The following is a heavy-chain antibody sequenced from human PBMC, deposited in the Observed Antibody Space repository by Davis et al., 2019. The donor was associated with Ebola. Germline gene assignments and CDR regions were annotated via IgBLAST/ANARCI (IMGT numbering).Heavy chain of an antibody. CDR1: GFTFSSYW. V-gene: IGHV3-7*01. CDR2: IDQDGSKR. Sequence: GESLKISCAASGFTFSSYWMTWVRQVPGKGLEWVANIDQDGSKRDYVDSVKGRFTISRDNAKNLMYLQMDSLRAGDTATYYCVIKKYYYDTSGNGWFDTWGQGTLVSVSS. CDR3: VIKKYYYDTSGNGWFDT. D-gene: IGHD3-22*01. J-gene: IGHJ5*02.